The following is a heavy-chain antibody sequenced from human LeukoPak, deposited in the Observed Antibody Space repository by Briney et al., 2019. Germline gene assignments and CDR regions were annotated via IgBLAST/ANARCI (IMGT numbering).Heavy chain of an antibody. Sequence: PSETLSLTCTVSGGSLRSYYWSWIRQPPGKGLEWIGYISDNGSTEHNPSLKSRVTISTDTSKNHFSLRLSSVTAADTAVYYCARGPSGYYDSSGYYYVGAFDIWGQGTMVTVSS. V-gene: IGHV4-59*12. CDR3: ARGPSGYYDSSGYYYVGAFDI. D-gene: IGHD3-22*01. CDR2: ISDNGST. J-gene: IGHJ3*02. CDR1: GGSLRSYY.